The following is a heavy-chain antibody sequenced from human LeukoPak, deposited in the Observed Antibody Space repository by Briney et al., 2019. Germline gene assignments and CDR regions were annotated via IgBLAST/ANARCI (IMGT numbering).Heavy chain of an antibody. CDR1: GFTFYDYG. D-gene: IGHD6-19*01. Sequence: GGSLRLSCAASGFTFYDYGLSWVRQAPGKGLGWVSTINWNGGSTGYADSVKGRFTISRDNAKNSLYLQMNSLRAEDTALYYCARVSDISVAAYFDYWGQGTLVTVSS. CDR3: ARVSDISVAAYFDY. J-gene: IGHJ4*02. CDR2: INWNGGST. V-gene: IGHV3-20*04.